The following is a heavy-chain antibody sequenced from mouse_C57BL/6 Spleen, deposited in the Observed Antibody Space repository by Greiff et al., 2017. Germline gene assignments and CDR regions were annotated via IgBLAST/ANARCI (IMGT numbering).Heavy chain of an antibody. V-gene: IGHV1-5*01. D-gene: IGHD1-1*01. J-gene: IGHJ4*01. Sequence: EVQLQESGTVLARPGASVKMSCKTSGYTFTSYWMHWVKQRPGQGLEWIGAIYPGNSDTSYNQKFKGKAKLTAVTSASTAYMELSSLTNEDSAVYYCTRITTVNAMDYWGQGTSVTVSS. CDR2: IYPGNSDT. CDR1: GYTFTSYW. CDR3: TRITTVNAMDY.